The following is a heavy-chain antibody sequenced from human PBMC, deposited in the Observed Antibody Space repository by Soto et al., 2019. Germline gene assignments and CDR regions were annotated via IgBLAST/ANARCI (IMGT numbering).Heavy chain of an antibody. CDR3: ARASQCKSYFDCFAWLDY. D-gene: IGHD3-9*01. V-gene: IGHV4-4*07. CDR1: SDSISGLY. Sequence: SETLSLTCTVPSDSISGLYWTWIRQPAGKGLEWIGRIYSSGETNYNPSLPGRVIMSLDTSKNQFSLKLTSVTAADTAVYYCARASQCKSYFDCFAWLDYWGQGTLVTVSS. CDR2: IYSSGET. J-gene: IGHJ4*02.